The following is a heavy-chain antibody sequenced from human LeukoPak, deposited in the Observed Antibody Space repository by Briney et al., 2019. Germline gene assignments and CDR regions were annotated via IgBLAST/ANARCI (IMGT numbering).Heavy chain of an antibody. V-gene: IGHV3-43*02. Sequence: GSLRLSCAAPGFIFDNYAIHWVRQAPGKGLEWVFVISGDGGSTFYADSVRGRFTISRDNTRKSLSLQMSSLRSEDTALYYCARESETSGWYDYWGQGTLVTVSS. J-gene: IGHJ4*02. CDR3: ARESETSGWYDY. CDR1: GFIFDNYA. D-gene: IGHD6-19*01. CDR2: ISGDGGST.